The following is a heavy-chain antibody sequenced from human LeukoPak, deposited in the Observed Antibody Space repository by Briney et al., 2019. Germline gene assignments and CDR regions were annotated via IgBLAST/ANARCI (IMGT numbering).Heavy chain of an antibody. CDR3: ARAMNSWFLLDLDY. J-gene: IGHJ4*02. Sequence: VAPMKVSCKASGYTFTAYYIHWVRQAPGQGLEWMGWIHPNSGDTKYVEKFQGRVTMPRDTSLSTAYMVLSRLRSDDTAMYYCARAMNSWFLLDLDYWGQGNLVTVSS. V-gene: IGHV1-2*02. D-gene: IGHD3-22*01. CDR1: GYTFTAYY. CDR2: IHPNSGDT.